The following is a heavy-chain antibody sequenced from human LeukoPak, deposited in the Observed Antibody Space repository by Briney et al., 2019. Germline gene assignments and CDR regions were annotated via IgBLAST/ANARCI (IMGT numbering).Heavy chain of an antibody. V-gene: IGHV3-74*01. Sequence: GGSLRLSCAAPGFTFSSYWMHSVRQAPGKGLVWVSRINSDGSSTSYADSVKGRFTISRDNAKNTLYLQMNSLRAEDTAVYYCARGGEQHHIDYWGQGTLVTVSS. CDR1: GFTFSSYW. J-gene: IGHJ4*02. D-gene: IGHD3-10*01. CDR2: INSDGSST. CDR3: ARGGEQHHIDY.